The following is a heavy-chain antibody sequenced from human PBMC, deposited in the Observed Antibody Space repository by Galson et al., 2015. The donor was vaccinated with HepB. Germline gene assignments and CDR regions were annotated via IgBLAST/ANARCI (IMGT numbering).Heavy chain of an antibody. CDR3: AREERFWRVGMDV. CDR1: GGSISSSNW. D-gene: IGHD3-3*01. V-gene: IGHV4-4*02. CDR2: IYHSGST. Sequence: SETLSLTCAVSGGSISSSNWWSWVRQPPGKGLEWIGEIYHSGSTNYNPSLKSRVTISVDKSKNQFSLKLSSVTAADTAVYYCAREERFWRVGMDVWGQGTTVTVSS. J-gene: IGHJ6*02.